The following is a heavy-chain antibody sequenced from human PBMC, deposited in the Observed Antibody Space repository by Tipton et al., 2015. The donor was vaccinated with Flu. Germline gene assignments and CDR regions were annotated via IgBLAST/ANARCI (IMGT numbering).Heavy chain of an antibody. CDR3: ARDGDDDFWSGYRQADYYGMDV. J-gene: IGHJ6*02. CDR2: IYTSGST. D-gene: IGHD3-3*01. Sequence: TLSLTCTVSGGSISSYYWSWIRQPAGKGLEWIGRIYTSGSTNYNPSLKSRVTMSVDTSTNQFSLKLSSVTAADTAVYYCARDGDDDFWSGYRQADYYGMDVWGQGTTVTVSS. V-gene: IGHV4-4*07. CDR1: GGSISSYY.